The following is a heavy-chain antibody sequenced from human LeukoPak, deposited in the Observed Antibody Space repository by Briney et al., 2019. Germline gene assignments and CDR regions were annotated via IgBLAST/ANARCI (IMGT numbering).Heavy chain of an antibody. CDR2: VDPEDGET. J-gene: IGHJ5*02. CDR3: ATNPRYCSSTSCYFP. CDR1: GYTFTDYY. D-gene: IGHD2-2*01. V-gene: IGHV1-69-2*01. Sequence: XRKVSGYTFTDYYMXWVQQAPGKGLEWMGLVDPEDGETIYAEKFQGRVTITADTSTDTAYMELSSLRSEDTAVYYCATNPRYCSSTSCYFPWGQGTLVTVSS.